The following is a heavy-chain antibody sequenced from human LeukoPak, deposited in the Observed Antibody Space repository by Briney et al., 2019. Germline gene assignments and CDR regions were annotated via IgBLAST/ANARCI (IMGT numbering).Heavy chain of an antibody. CDR1: GGSISSYY. J-gene: IGHJ4*02. V-gene: IGHV4-59*01. CDR3: ARGSGYYDSSGYSLFDY. CDR2: IYYSGSA. Sequence: SETLSLTCTVSGGSISSYYWSWIRQPPGKGLEWIGHIYYSGSANYNPSLKSRVTISVDTSKNQFSLKLSSVTAADTAVYYCARGSGYYDSSGYSLFDYWGQGTLVTVSS. D-gene: IGHD3-22*01.